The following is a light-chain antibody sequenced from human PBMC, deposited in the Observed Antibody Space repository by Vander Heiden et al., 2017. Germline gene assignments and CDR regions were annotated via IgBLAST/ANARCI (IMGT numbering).Light chain of an antibody. Sequence: DIQMPQSPSSLSASVGARVTITCRASQGISNYLAWYQQKPGKVPKLRIHAASIVQLGVPSRFSGSGSGTDFTLTISNLQPEDVATYYCQKYNSAPRTFGQGTKVEIK. CDR3: QKYNSAPRT. CDR1: QGISNY. J-gene: IGKJ1*01. CDR2: AAS. V-gene: IGKV1-27*01.